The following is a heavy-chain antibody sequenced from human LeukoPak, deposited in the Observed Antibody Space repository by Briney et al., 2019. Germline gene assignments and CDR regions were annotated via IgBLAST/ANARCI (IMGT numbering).Heavy chain of an antibody. J-gene: IGHJ4*02. D-gene: IGHD4-17*01. CDR1: GFTFSSFA. CDR2: ISSPGGDT. Sequence: AGGSLRLSCSASGFTFSSFAMHWVRQAPGKGLEYVSGISSPGGDTDYADSVKGRFTISRDNSKYTLYLQMSSLRAEDTAVYYCVKDRDYYGDFAFDYWGQGTLVTVSS. V-gene: IGHV3-64D*06. CDR3: VKDRDYYGDFAFDY.